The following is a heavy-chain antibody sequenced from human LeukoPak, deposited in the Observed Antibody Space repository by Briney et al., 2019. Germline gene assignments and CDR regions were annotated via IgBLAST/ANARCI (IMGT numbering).Heavy chain of an antibody. CDR2: IYYSGST. CDR3: ARIITGEEYAFDI. Sequence: PSQTLSLTCTVSGGSISSYYWSWIWQPPGKGLEWIGYIYYSGSTNYNPSLKSRVTISVDTSKNQFSLKLSSVTAADTAVYYCARIITGEEYAFDIWGQGTMVTVSS. D-gene: IGHD7-27*01. CDR1: GGSISSYY. V-gene: IGHV4-59*01. J-gene: IGHJ3*02.